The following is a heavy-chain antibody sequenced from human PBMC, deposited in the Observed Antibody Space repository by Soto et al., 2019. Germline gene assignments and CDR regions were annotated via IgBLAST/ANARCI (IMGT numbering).Heavy chain of an antibody. J-gene: IGHJ6*02. CDR1: GYTFTSYG. CDR3: ARAYCSSTSCYAGSVSYYYYGMDV. CDR2: IGAYNGNT. Sequence: ASVKVSCKASGYTFTSYGISWVRQAPGQGLEWMGWIGAYNGNTNYAQKLQGRVTMTTDTSTSTAYMELRSLRSDDTAVYYCARAYCSSTSCYAGSVSYYYYGMDVWGQGTTVTVSS. D-gene: IGHD2-2*01. V-gene: IGHV1-18*01.